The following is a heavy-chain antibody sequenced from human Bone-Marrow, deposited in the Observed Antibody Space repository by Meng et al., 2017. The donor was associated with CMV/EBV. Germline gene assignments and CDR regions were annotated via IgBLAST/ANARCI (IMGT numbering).Heavy chain of an antibody. Sequence: GGSLRLSCVASGFTFSSYEMNWVRQAPGKGLEWVSYISSSGTTIYYADSVKGRFTISRDNAKNSLYLQMNSLKAEDTAVYYCARDGGNCSSTSCSVYYYYGMDVWGQGTTVTVSS. CDR3: ARDGGNCSSTSCSVYYYYGMDV. D-gene: IGHD2-2*01. J-gene: IGHJ6*02. CDR2: ISSSGTTI. CDR1: GFTFSSYE. V-gene: IGHV3-48*03.